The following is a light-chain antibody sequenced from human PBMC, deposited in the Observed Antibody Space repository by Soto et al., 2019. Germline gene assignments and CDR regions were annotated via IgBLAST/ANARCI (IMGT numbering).Light chain of an antibody. CDR2: AAS. CDR3: QQLNSLFT. Sequence: IQLTQSPSSLSASVGDRVTITCRASQGISSYLAWYQQKPGKAPKLLIYAASTLQSGVPSRFSGSGSGTDFTLTISSLQPEDSATYYCQQLNSLFTFGHGTKVDIK. J-gene: IGKJ3*01. CDR1: QGISSY. V-gene: IGKV1-9*01.